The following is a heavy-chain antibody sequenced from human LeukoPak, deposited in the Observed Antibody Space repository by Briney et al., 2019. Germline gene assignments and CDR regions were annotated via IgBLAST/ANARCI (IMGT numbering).Heavy chain of an antibody. CDR1: GDFIRSYW. D-gene: IGHD1-26*01. Sequence: SETLSLTCDVSGDFIRSYWWGWVRQPAGKGLEWIGRIYATGSTKFNPSLKSRLTTSMDTSTNQLSLKLSLKLTSVTAADTAVYFCARQGYTASYYFLDFWSQGTLVTASP. CDR3: ARQGYTASYYFLDF. CDR2: IYATGST. J-gene: IGHJ4*02. V-gene: IGHV4-4*07.